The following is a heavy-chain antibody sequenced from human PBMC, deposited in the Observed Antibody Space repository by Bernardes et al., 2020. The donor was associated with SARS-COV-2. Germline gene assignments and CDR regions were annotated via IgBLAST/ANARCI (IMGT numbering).Heavy chain of an antibody. J-gene: IGHJ4*02. CDR1: GFTFSNSW. V-gene: IGHV3-74*01. D-gene: IGHD5-18*01. CDR3: GRNLGGDTYGYWGNWGQGTLVTVSSASTKGPSVFPLAPCSRSTSESTAALGCLVKDYGRFEY. CDR2: INTDGSST. Sequence: GGSLRLSCAASGFTFSNSWMHWVRQAPGKGLVWVARINTDGSSTSYADSVKGRFTISRDNAKNALFLQMNSLRADDTAVYYCGRNLGGDTYGYWGNWGQGTLVTVSSASTKGPSVFPLAPCSRSTSESTAALGCLVKDYGRFEYWGQGTLVTVSS.